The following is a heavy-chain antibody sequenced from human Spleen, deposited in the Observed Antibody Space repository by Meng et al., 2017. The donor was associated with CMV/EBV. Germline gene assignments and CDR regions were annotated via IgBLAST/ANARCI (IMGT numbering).Heavy chain of an antibody. J-gene: IGHJ4*02. CDR1: VASISTSNW. V-gene: IGHV4-4*02. D-gene: IGHD3-10*01. CDR2: INHSSIT. Sequence: SVASISTSNWWSWVRQPPGKGLEWIGEINHSSITNYNPSLKSRVTISVDKSKNQFSLKLTSVTAADTAVYYCAREWFYGSGSYGFDYWGQGTLVTVSS. CDR3: AREWFYGSGSYGFDY.